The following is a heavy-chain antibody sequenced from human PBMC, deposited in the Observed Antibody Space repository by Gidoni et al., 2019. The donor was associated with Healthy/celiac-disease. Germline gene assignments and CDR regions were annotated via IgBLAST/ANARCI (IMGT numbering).Heavy chain of an antibody. J-gene: IGHJ6*02. CDR1: GYTFTSYG. CDR2: TSAYNGNT. D-gene: IGHD6-13*01. Sequence: QVQLVQSGAEVKKPGASVKVSCKASGYTFTSYGISWLRQAPGQGHVWMGWTSAYNGNTNYAQKLQGRVTMTTDTSTSTAYMELRSLRSDDTAVYYCARDSRNSRRAAAGTGYYYYYGMDVWGQGTTVTVSS. CDR3: ARDSRNSRRAAAGTGYYYYYGMDV. V-gene: IGHV1-18*01.